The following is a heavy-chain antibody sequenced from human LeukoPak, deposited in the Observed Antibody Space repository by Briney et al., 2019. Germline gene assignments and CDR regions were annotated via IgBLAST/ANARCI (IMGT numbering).Heavy chain of an antibody. V-gene: IGHV4-39*01. CDR1: GGSISSSSYY. CDR2: IYYSGST. J-gene: IGHJ3*02. Sequence: SETLSLTCTVSGGSISSSSYYWGWIRQPPGKGLEWIGSIYYSGSTYYNPSLKSRVTISVDTSKNQFSLKLSSVTAADTAVYYCASLSGDTVAHVAFDIWGQGTMVTVSS. CDR3: ASLSGDTVAHVAFDI. D-gene: IGHD5-12*01.